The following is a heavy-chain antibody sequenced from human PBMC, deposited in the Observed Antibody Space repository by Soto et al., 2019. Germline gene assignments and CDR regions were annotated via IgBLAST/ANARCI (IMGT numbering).Heavy chain of an antibody. D-gene: IGHD2-8*01. CDR3: TRDLNGGNPFDY. J-gene: IGHJ4*02. CDR1: GYTLTDYA. V-gene: IGHV1-3*01. Sequence: QVQLVQFGAEVREPGASVRLSCKPSGYTLTDYAIHWVRQVAGQRLEWLAWIDPGSGAATYSQRVQGRIILSRDNSASTFYMDLSSLTSEDTAVYFCTRDLNGGNPFDYWGQGALVTVSS. CDR2: IDPGSGAA.